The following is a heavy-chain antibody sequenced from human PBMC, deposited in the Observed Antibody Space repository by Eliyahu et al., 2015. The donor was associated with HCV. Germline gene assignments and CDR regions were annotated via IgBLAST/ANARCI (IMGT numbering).Heavy chain of an antibody. D-gene: IGHD3-3*02. CDR1: GFAFSSFE. Sequence: EVQLXESGGGLVXTGGSXXXSXAASGFAFSSFEMNWVRQAPGKGLEWVSYIGTSASSIYYADSVKGRFTISRDNAKNSLYLQMNSLRAEDTAVYYCARAAILDYWGQGTLVTVSS. CDR2: IGTSASSI. J-gene: IGHJ4*02. V-gene: IGHV3-48*03. CDR3: ARAAILDY.